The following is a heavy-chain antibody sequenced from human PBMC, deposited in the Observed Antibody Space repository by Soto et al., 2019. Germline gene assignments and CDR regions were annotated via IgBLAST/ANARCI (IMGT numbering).Heavy chain of an antibody. Sequence: QLQLQQSGPGLVRPSQTLSLTCGISGDSVSRNTAAWNWIRQSPSRGLEWLGRTYYTSKWYNNYATSMKSRITINSDTSKNQLSLQLNSVTPEDTAVYYCARGSHYYYGMDLWGQGTTVTVSS. V-gene: IGHV6-1*01. D-gene: IGHD3-10*01. J-gene: IGHJ6*02. CDR2: TYYTSKWYN. CDR1: GDSVSRNTAA. CDR3: ARGSHYYYGMDL.